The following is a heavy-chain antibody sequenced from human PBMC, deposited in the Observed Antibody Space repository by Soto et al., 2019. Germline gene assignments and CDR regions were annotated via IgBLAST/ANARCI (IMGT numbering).Heavy chain of an antibody. Sequence: PSETLSVTCTVSGGAVSRDSNFWSRIRQPPGKGLEWIGYIYYSGPSRYNPSLESRVTISIDSSKNQVSLTLTSVTAADTAVYYCARGYSHYAHWGRGTLVTVSS. D-gene: IGHD4-4*01. V-gene: IGHV4-61*01. CDR2: IYYSGPS. J-gene: IGHJ4*02. CDR1: GGAVSRDSNF. CDR3: ARGYSHYAH.